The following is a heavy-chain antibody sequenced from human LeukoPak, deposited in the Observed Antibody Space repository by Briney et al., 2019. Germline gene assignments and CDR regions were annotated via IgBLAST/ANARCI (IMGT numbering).Heavy chain of an antibody. D-gene: IGHD6-13*01. CDR3: ARVDSSSWHAIDY. V-gene: IGHV4-59*01. CDR1: GGSISSYY. Sequence: SETLSLTCTVSGGSISSYYWSWIRQPPGKGLEWIGYIYYSGSTNYNPSLKSRVTISVDTSKNQFSLKLSSVTAADTAVYYCARVDSSSWHAIDYWGQGTLVTVSS. J-gene: IGHJ4*02. CDR2: IYYSGST.